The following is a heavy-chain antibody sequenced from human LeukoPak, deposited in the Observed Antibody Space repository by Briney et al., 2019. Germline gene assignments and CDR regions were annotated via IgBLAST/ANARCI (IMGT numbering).Heavy chain of an antibody. CDR2: ISSGSSYI. Sequence: GGSLRLSCAASGFTFSSYAMSWVRQAPGKGLQWVSSISSGSSYIYYADSVKGRFTISRDNAKNSLYLQMNSLRAEDTAIYYCARDGRTPTGTAVPLVYWGQGTLVTVSS. CDR1: GFTFSSYA. D-gene: IGHD1-1*01. CDR3: ARDGRTPTGTAVPLVY. V-gene: IGHV3-21*01. J-gene: IGHJ4*02.